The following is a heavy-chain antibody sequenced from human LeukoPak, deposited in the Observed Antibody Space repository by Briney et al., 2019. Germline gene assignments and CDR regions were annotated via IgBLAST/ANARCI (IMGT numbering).Heavy chain of an antibody. D-gene: IGHD5-12*01. V-gene: IGHV3-13*01. CDR2: IGTAGDT. J-gene: IGHJ6*02. CDR1: GFTFGSYD. Sequence: GGSLRLSCAASGFTFGSYDMHWVRQATGKGLEWVSAIGTAGDTYYSGSVKGRFTTSRENAKNSLYLQMNSLRAGDTAVYYCARDLRGGYDNHYYYYGMDVWGQGTTVTVSS. CDR3: ARDLRGGYDNHYYYYGMDV.